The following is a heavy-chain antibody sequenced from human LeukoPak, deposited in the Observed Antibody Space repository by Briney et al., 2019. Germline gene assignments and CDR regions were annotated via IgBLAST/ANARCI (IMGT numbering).Heavy chain of an antibody. Sequence: GASVKVSCKASGYTFTSYYMHWVRQAPGQGLEWMGIINPSGGSTSYAQKFQGRVTMTRDTSTSTAYMELSSLRSEDTAVYYCASVPVGYCSSTSCDWFDPWGQGTLVTVSS. CDR1: GYTFTSYY. CDR3: ASVPVGYCSSTSCDWFDP. CDR2: INPSGGST. D-gene: IGHD2-2*01. V-gene: IGHV1-46*01. J-gene: IGHJ5*02.